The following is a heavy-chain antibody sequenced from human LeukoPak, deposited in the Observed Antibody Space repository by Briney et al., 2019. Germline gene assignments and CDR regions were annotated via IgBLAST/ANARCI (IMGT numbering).Heavy chain of an antibody. CDR2: IKSKNDGGAT. CDR3: ITQDDILTGYPYDY. V-gene: IGHV3-15*01. D-gene: IGHD3-9*01. J-gene: IGHJ4*02. CDR1: GFTFSKVW. Sequence: GGSLRLSCAASGFTFSKVWMSWVRQAPGKGLEWVGRIKSKNDGGATDYAAPVKGRFTISRDDSENTLYLQMNSLKTEDTAVYYCITQDDILTGYPYDYWGQGTLVTVSS.